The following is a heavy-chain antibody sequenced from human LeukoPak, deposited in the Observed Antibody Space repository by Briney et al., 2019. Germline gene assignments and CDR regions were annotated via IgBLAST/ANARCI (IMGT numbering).Heavy chain of an antibody. Sequence: GGSLRLSCAASGFTSSSYVMSWVRQAPGKGLEWVSGFGGSGGPTYYADSVKGRFTISRGNSKNTLYLEMNSLRAEDTAVYYCAKVYGDSYCDYWDQGTLVTVSS. CDR2: FGGSGGPT. J-gene: IGHJ4*02. CDR1: GFTSSSYV. D-gene: IGHD4-17*01. CDR3: AKVYGDSYCDY. V-gene: IGHV3-23*01.